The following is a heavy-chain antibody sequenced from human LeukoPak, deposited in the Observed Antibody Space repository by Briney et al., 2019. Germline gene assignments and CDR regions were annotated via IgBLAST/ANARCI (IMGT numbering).Heavy chain of an antibody. CDR3: ASHYSSGSYRYTGSFDS. Sequence: SETLSLTCAVYGGSFSDYYWSWIRQPPGKGLEWIGEINHSGTTNYSPSLKSRVSVSVDTSKNQFSLKLNSVTAADAAMYYCASHYSSGSYRYTGSFDSWGQGMLVNVSS. CDR2: INHSGTT. CDR1: GGSFSDYY. D-gene: IGHD3-16*02. V-gene: IGHV4-34*01. J-gene: IGHJ4*02.